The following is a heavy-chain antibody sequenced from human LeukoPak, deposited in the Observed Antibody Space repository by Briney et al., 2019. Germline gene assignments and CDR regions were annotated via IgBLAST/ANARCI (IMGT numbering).Heavy chain of an antibody. CDR2: FDPEDGET. V-gene: IGHV1-24*01. J-gene: IGHJ6*03. CDR1: GYTLTELS. CDR3: ARGGSTVTSDYYYYYMDV. Sequence: VASVKVSCKVSGYTLTELSMHWVRQAPGKGLEWMGGFDPEDGETIYAQKFQGRVTMTEDTSTDTAYMELRSLRSDDTAVYYCARGGSTVTSDYYYYYMDVWGKGTTVTVSS. D-gene: IGHD4-17*01.